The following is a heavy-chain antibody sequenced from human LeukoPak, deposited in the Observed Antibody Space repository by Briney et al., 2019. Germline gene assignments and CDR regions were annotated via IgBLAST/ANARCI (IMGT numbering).Heavy chain of an antibody. Sequence: PSETLSLTCTVSGGSISSYYWSWIRQPPGKGLEWIGYIYYSGSTNYNPSLKSRVTISVDTSKNQFSLKLSSVTAADTAVYYCAKDIRLIYGSGTFDSWGQGTLVTVSS. CDR1: GGSISSYY. J-gene: IGHJ4*02. D-gene: IGHD3-10*01. V-gene: IGHV4-59*01. CDR3: AKDIRLIYGSGTFDS. CDR2: IYYSGST.